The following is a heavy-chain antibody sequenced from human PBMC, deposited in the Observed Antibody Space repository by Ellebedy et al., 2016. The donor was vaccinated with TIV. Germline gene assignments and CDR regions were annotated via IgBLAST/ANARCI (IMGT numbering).Heavy chain of an antibody. D-gene: IGHD4-17*01. CDR1: FPCGW. Sequence: FPCGWVARDPRLPRKGLGWVGIIYPGDSDTRYSPSFQGQVTISADKSISTAYLQWSSLKASDTAMYYCARRNGDYEGGGMDVWGQGTTVTVSS. CDR3: ARRNGDYEGGGMDV. V-gene: IGHV5-51*01. J-gene: IGHJ6*02. CDR2: IYPGDSDT.